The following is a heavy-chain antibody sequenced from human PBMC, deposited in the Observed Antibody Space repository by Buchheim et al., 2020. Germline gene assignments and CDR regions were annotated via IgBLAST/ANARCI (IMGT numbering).Heavy chain of an antibody. Sequence: QVQLVESGGGVVQPGRSLRLSCAASGFTFSSYAMHWVRQAPGKGLEWVAVISYDGSNKYYADSVKGRFTISRDNSKTTLYLQMNSLRAEDTAVYYCARTQGDFWSGYPTYYYYYGMDVWGQGTT. CDR2: ISYDGSNK. J-gene: IGHJ6*02. V-gene: IGHV3-30*04. CDR1: GFTFSSYA. CDR3: ARTQGDFWSGYPTYYYYYGMDV. D-gene: IGHD3-3*01.